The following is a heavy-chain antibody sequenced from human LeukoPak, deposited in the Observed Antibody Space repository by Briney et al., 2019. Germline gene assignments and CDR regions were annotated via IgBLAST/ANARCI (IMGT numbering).Heavy chain of an antibody. CDR2: IKQDGSAK. V-gene: IGHV3-7*01. D-gene: IGHD5-12*01. Sequence: GGSLRLSCAASGFAFNRYWMSWVRQAPGKELQWVANIKQDGSAKYYVDSVKGRFTISRDNAKNSLYLQMNSLRAEDTAVYYCARVEASGYDYGAFDYWGQGTLVTVSS. CDR1: GFAFNRYW. J-gene: IGHJ4*02. CDR3: ARVEASGYDYGAFDY.